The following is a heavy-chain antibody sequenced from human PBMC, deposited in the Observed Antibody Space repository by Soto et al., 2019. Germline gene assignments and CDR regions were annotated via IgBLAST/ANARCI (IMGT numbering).Heavy chain of an antibody. V-gene: IGHV4-59*01. J-gene: IGHJ4*02. CDR1: GDSISSYY. Sequence: SETLSLTCTVSGDSISSYYWNWIRQPPGKGPEWTRYISYSGSTNYNPSLKSRVTISVDTSKNQFSLNLSSVTAADTAVYYCARARCITCYFEYWGQGTLVTVSS. CDR3: ARARCITCYFEY. CDR2: ISYSGST.